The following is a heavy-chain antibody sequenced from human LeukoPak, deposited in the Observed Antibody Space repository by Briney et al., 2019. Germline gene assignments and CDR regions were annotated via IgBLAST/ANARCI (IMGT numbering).Heavy chain of an antibody. CDR3: ARDAGYSGYDSRVDY. CDR1: GYTFTGYC. CDR2: INPNSGGT. D-gene: IGHD5-12*01. J-gene: IGHJ4*02. V-gene: IGHV1-2*02. Sequence: ASVKVSCKASGYTFTGYCMHWVRQAPGQGLEWMGWINPNSGGTNYAQKFQGRVTMTRDTSISTAYMELSRLRSDDTAVYYCARDAGYSGYDSRVDYWGQGTLVTVSS.